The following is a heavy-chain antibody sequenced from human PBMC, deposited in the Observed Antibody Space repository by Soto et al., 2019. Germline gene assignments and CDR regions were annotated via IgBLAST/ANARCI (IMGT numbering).Heavy chain of an antibody. J-gene: IGHJ4*02. V-gene: IGHV3-23*01. CDR3: AKGATYNWKSTVEFDY. Sequence: EVQLLESGGGLVQPGGSLRLYCAASGFTFSSYAMSWVRQAPGKGLEWVSAISGSGGSTYYADSVKGRFTISRDNSKNTLYLQMNSLRAEDTAVYYCAKGATYNWKSTVEFDYWGQGTLVTVSS. CDR2: ISGSGGST. D-gene: IGHD1-20*01. CDR1: GFTFSSYA.